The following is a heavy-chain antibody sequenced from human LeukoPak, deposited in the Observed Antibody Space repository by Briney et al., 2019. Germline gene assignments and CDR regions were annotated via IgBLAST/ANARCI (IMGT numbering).Heavy chain of an antibody. D-gene: IGHD7-27*01. V-gene: IGHV4-38-2*02. CDR3: ARDPTGVYHQNWFDP. Sequence: RSSVTLSLTCTVSGYSISSGYYWGWIRQPPGKGLEWIGSIYHSGSTYYNPSLKRRVTISVDTSKNQFSLKLSSVTAADTAVYYCARDPTGVYHQNWFDPWGQGTRVSVSS. CDR1: GYSISSGYY. J-gene: IGHJ5*02. CDR2: IYHSGST.